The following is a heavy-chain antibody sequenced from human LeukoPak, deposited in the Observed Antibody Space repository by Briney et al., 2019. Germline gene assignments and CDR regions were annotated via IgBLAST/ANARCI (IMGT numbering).Heavy chain of an antibody. D-gene: IGHD4-17*01. CDR2: ISSSGNTI. V-gene: IGHV3-48*03. CDR3: ARDATVTLGAFDI. CDR1: GFTFSSYE. Sequence: GGSLRLSCAASGFTFSSYEMNWVRQAPGKGLEWVSYISSSGNTIYYADSVKGRFTISRDNAKNSLYLQMNSLRAEDTAVYYCARDATVTLGAFDIWGQGTMVTVSS. J-gene: IGHJ3*02.